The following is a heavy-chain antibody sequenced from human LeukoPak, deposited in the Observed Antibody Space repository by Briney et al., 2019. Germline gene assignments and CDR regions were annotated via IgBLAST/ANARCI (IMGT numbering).Heavy chain of an antibody. CDR3: ASSSIAARIFDY. CDR2: IYTSGST. V-gene: IGHV4-4*09. Sequence: SETPSLTCTVSGGSISSYYWSWIRQPPGKGLEWIGYIYTSGSTNYNPSLKSRVTISVDTSKNQFSLKLSSVTAADTAVYYCASSSIAARIFDYWGQGTLVTVSS. CDR1: GGSISSYY. D-gene: IGHD6-6*01. J-gene: IGHJ4*02.